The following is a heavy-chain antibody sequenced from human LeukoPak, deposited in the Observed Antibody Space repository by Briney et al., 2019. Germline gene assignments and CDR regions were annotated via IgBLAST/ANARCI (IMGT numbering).Heavy chain of an antibody. V-gene: IGHV1-18*01. Sequence: ASVKVSCKASGYTFTAYGINWVRQAPGQGLEWMGWISAYNGNTNYAQKLQGRVTMTTDTSTSTAYMELRSLRSDDTAVYYCAGGSGYYSDYYYYYGMDVWGQGTTVTVFS. CDR2: ISAYNGNT. D-gene: IGHD3-22*01. CDR3: AGGSGYYSDYYYYYGMDV. CDR1: GYTFTAYG. J-gene: IGHJ6*02.